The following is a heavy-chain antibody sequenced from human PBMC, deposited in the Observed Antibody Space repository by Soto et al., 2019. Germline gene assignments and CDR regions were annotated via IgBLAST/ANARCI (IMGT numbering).Heavy chain of an antibody. V-gene: IGHV3-33*01. CDR1: GFTFSSYG. J-gene: IGHJ4*02. CDR3: ARYRRAVAGVDY. D-gene: IGHD6-19*01. CDR2: IWYDGSNK. Sequence: QVQLVESGGGVVQPGRSLRLSCAASGFTFSSYGMHWVRQAPGKGLEWVAVIWYDGSNKYYADSVKGRFTISRDNSKNTLYLQMNSLRAEVTAGYDCARYRRAVAGVDYWGQGTLVTVSS.